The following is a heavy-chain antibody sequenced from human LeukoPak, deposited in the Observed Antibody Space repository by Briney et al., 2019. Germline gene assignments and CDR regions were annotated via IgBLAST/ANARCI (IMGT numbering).Heavy chain of an antibody. CDR2: IKTDGTTT. D-gene: IGHD2-2*01. J-gene: IGHJ4*02. Sequence: GGSLRLSCAASGFTFSSYWMHWVRQVPGKGLVWVSRIKTDGTTTTYADSVKGRFTISRDNAENTLYLQMNSLRAEDTAVYYCAELDCSSTSCHDYWGQGTLVTVSS. CDR3: AELDCSSTSCHDY. V-gene: IGHV3-74*03. CDR1: GFTFSSYW.